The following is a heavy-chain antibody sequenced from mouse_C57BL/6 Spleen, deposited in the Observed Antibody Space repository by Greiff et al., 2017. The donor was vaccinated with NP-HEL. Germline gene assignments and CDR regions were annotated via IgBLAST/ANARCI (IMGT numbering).Heavy chain of an antibody. D-gene: IGHD2-10*01. CDR1: GYAFTNYL. V-gene: IGHV1-54*01. J-gene: IGHJ4*01. CDR3: ARSYYGNPYAMDY. CDR2: INPGSGGT. Sequence: QLQESGAELVRPGTSVKVSCKASGYAFTNYLIEWVKQRPGQGLEWIGVINPGSGGTNYNEKFKGKATLTADKSSSTAYMQLSSLTSEDSAVYFCARSYYGNPYAMDYWGQGTSVTVSS.